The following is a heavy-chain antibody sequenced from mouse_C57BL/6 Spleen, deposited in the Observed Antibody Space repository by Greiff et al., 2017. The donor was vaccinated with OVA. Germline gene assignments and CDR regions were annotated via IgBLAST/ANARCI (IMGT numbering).Heavy chain of an antibody. CDR1: GFTFSDYG. Sequence: EVQLVESGGGLVKPGGSLKLSCAASGFTFSDYGMHWVRQAPEKGLEWVAYISSGSSTIYYADTVKGRYTISRDNAKNTLFLQMTSLRSEDTAMYYCARDRTGWYFDVWGTGTTVTVSS. V-gene: IGHV5-17*01. J-gene: IGHJ1*03. CDR2: ISSGSSTI. CDR3: ARDRTGWYFDV.